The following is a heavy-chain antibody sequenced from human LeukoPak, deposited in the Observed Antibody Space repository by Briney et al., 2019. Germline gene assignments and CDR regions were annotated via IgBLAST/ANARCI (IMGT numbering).Heavy chain of an antibody. V-gene: IGHV4-59*01. CDR3: AGGATRSLAFDI. D-gene: IGHD1-26*01. Sequence: SETLSLTCTVSGGSISSYYWSWVRQPPGKGLEWIGYIYYSGSTNYNPTPTSQVTISVAKSKNQFPLTLNPMTAADTAVYYCAGGATRSLAFDIWGQGTMVTVSS. J-gene: IGHJ3*02. CDR2: IYYSGST. CDR1: GGSISSYY.